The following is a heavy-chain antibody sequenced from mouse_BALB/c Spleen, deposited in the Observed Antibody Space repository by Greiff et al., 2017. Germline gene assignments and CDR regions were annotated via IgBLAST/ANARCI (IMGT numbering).Heavy chain of an antibody. CDR2: IPYSGST. D-gene: IGHD2-4*01. V-gene: IGHV3-1*02. CDR3: ARGDYGGGYAMDY. J-gene: IGHJ4*01. CDR1: GYSITSGYS. Sequence: EVQLQESGPDLVKPSQSLSLTCTVTGYSITSGYSWHWIRQFPENKLEWMAYIPYSGSTNYNPSLKRRISITRDTSRNQFFLQLNSVTTEDTATYYGARGDYGGGYAMDYWGQGTSVTVSS.